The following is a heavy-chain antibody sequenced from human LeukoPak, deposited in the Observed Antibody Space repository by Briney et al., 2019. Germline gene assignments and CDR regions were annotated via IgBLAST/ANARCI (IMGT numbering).Heavy chain of an antibody. V-gene: IGHV1-69*13. CDR3: ATDLGYDRSGYYDAKFDN. D-gene: IGHD3-22*01. CDR1: GGTFSSYA. J-gene: IGHJ4*02. CDR2: IIPIFGTA. Sequence: ASVKVSCKASGGTFSSYAISWVRQAPGQGLEWMGGIIPIFGTANYAQKFQGRVTITADESTSTAYMELSSLRSEDTAVYYCATDLGYDRSGYYDAKFDNWGQGTLVTVSS.